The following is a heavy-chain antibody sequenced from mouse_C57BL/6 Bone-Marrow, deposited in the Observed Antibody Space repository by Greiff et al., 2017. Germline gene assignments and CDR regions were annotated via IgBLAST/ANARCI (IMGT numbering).Heavy chain of an antibody. J-gene: IGHJ1*03. CDR1: GYTFTSYG. Sequence: QVQLQQSGAELARPGASVKLSCKASGYTFTSYGISWVKQRPGQGLEWIGEIYPSSGNTYYNEKFKGKATLTADKSSSTAYMELRSLTSEDSAVYFCARSYWYFDVWGTGTAVTVTA. CDR3: ARSYWYFDV. CDR2: IYPSSGNT. V-gene: IGHV1-81*01.